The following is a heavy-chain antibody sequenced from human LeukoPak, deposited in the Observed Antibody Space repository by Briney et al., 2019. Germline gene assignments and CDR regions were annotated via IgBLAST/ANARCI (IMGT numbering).Heavy chain of an antibody. CDR2: IYYSGST. Sequence: SETLSLTCTVSGGSISSSSYYWGWIRQPPGKGLEWIGSIYYSGSTNYNPSLKSRVTISVDTSKNQFSLKLSSVTAADTAVYYCARVHYYDSSGYYYGKYYFDYWGQGTLVTVSS. V-gene: IGHV4-39*07. J-gene: IGHJ4*02. CDR1: GGSISSSSYY. CDR3: ARVHYYDSSGYYYGKYYFDY. D-gene: IGHD3-22*01.